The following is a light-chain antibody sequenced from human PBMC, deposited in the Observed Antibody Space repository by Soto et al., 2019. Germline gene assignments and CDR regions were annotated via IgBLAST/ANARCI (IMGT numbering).Light chain of an antibody. Sequence: DIQMTQSPSSLSASVGDRVTITCRASQTIRNYLNWYHQKPGKAPKILIYAASTLQSGVPSRFSGSASGTDFTLTISSLQPEDFATYYCQQSDSIPRTFGQGTKVEIK. J-gene: IGKJ1*01. CDR3: QQSDSIPRT. CDR1: QTIRNY. V-gene: IGKV1-39*01. CDR2: AAS.